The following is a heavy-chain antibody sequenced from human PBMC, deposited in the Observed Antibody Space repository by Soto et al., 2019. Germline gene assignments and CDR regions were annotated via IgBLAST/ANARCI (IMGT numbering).Heavy chain of an antibody. Sequence: EVQLVESGGGLVKPGGSLRLSCAASGFTVSGHSMNWVRQAPGKGLEWVSSISSTSTFIYYTDSVKGRFTISRDNAKNSLYLQMNSLRAEDTAVYYCARGDSVTTVTTIDYWGQGSLVTVSS. J-gene: IGHJ4*02. CDR2: ISSTSTFI. CDR1: GFTVSGHS. D-gene: IGHD4-17*01. V-gene: IGHV3-21*02. CDR3: ARGDSVTTVTTIDY.